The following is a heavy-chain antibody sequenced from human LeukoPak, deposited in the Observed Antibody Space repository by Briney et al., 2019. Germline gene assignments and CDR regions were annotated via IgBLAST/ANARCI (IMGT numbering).Heavy chain of an antibody. CDR3: ARDNLYSYGYGNAFDI. CDR1: GYTFTGYY. CDR2: INPNSGGT. V-gene: IGHV1-2*02. Sequence: ASVKVSCKASGYTFTGYYMHWVRQAPGQGLEWMGWINPNSGGTNYAQKFQGRVTMTRDTSISTAYMELSRLRSDDTAVYYCARDNLYSYGYGNAFDIWGQGTMVTVPS. D-gene: IGHD5-18*01. J-gene: IGHJ3*02.